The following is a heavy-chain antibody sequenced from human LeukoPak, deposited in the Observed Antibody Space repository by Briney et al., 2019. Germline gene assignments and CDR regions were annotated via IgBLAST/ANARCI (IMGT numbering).Heavy chain of an antibody. Sequence: GGSLRLSCAASGFTFDAYALSWVRQAPGKGLEWVSSLNWNGAGTSYVDSVKDRLTISRDNAKNSLYLQMNSLRVEDTAFYYCAREAACGGDCYYFDYWGQGTLVTVSS. CDR3: AREAACGGDCYYFDY. CDR2: LNWNGAGT. D-gene: IGHD2-21*02. V-gene: IGHV3-20*04. J-gene: IGHJ4*02. CDR1: GFTFDAYA.